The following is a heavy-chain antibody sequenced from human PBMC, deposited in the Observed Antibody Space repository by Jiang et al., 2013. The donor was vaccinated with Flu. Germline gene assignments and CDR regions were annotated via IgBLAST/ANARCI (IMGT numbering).Heavy chain of an antibody. Sequence: AASGFTFSSYAMSWVRQAPGKGLEWVSAISGSGGSTYYADSVKGRFTISRDNSKNTLYLQMNSLRAEDTAVYYCAKVFRSAKLYDAFDIWGQGTMVTVSS. CDR2: ISGSGGST. D-gene: IGHD2-2*01. J-gene: IGHJ3*02. V-gene: IGHV3-23*01. CDR1: GFTFSSYA. CDR3: AKVFRSAKLYDAFDI.